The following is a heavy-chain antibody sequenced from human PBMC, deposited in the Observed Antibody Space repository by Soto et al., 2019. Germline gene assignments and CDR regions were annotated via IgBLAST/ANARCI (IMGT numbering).Heavy chain of an antibody. CDR2: IYHSGST. Sequence: SQTKCLTRGVSGGSIRSGGYYWILILQPQGKGLERIGNIYHSGSTYHNPSLKSRVTISVDRSKNQFSLKLTSVTAADTAVYYCARGRAFSCSGGNFPMDFDNWGQGSLGSLSS. CDR3: ARGRAFSCSGGNFPMDFDN. V-gene: IGHV4-30-2*01. CDR1: GGSIRSGGYY. J-gene: IGHJ4*02. D-gene: IGHD2-15*01.